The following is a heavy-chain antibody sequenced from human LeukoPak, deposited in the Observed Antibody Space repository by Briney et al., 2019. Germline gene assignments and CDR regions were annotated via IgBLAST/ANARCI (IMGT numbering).Heavy chain of an antibody. CDR2: TYYTSKWFN. J-gene: IGHJ5*01. Sequence: SQTLSLTCDTSGDSASSKSGGWNWIRQSPSRGLEWLGRTYYTSKWFNEYAVSLKSRITINSDTSKNQLSLHLDSVTPEDTAVYYCAREQLWSGPNRFDSWGQGILVTVSS. CDR1: GDSASSKSGG. V-gene: IGHV6-1*01. CDR3: AREQLWSGPNRFDS. D-gene: IGHD3-10*02.